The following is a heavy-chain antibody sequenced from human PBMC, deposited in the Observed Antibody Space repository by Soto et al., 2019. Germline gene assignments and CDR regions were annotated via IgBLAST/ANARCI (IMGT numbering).Heavy chain of an antibody. CDR3: ARHSPVIEWLFGKGIYYFDS. V-gene: IGHV4-59*08. D-gene: IGHD3-3*01. J-gene: IGHJ4*02. Sequence: QVQLQESGPGLVKPSETLSLTCTVSGGSISSYYWSWIRQPPGKGLEWIGYGSYNGSTNYNPSLKSRVPMSLDTSKNQFSLKLSSVTAADTAVYFCARHSPVIEWLFGKGIYYFDSWGQGTLVTVSS. CDR1: GGSISSYY. CDR2: GSYNGST.